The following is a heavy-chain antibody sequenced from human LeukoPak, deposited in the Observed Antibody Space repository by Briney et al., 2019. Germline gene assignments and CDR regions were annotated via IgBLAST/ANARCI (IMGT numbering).Heavy chain of an antibody. J-gene: IGHJ4*02. D-gene: IGHD3-10*01. Sequence: SETLSLTCTVSGGSISSSSYYWGWIRQPPGKGLEWIGSIYYSGSTYYNPSLKSRVTISVDTSKNQFSLKLGSVTAADTAVYYCARRPIYGSGSLTFDYWGQGTLVTVSS. V-gene: IGHV4-39*01. CDR2: IYYSGST. CDR3: ARRPIYGSGSLTFDY. CDR1: GGSISSSSYY.